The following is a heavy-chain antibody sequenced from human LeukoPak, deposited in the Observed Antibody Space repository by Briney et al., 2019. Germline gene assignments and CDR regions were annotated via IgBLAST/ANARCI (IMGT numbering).Heavy chain of an antibody. CDR1: GFTFSSYS. CDR3: ARDPLYYYGSGEFDY. CDR2: ISSSSSYI. D-gene: IGHD3-10*01. J-gene: IGHJ4*02. V-gene: IGHV3-21*01. Sequence: PGGSLRLSCAASGFTFSSYSMNWVRQAPGKGLEWVSSISSSSSYIYYADSVKDRFTISRDNAKNSLYLQMNSLRAEDTAVYYCARDPLYYYGSGEFDYWGQGTLVTVSS.